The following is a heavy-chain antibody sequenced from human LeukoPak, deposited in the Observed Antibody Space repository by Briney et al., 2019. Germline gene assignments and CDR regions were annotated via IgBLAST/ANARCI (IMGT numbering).Heavy chain of an antibody. Sequence: PGGSLRLSCAASGFTLSTYTMNWVRQAPGKGLEWVSSISPTAISTWYADSLKGRFTISRDNARNLLFLEGNGLRAEDTGVFCCVRDFLGESGAGGPWGQGTLVTVSS. CDR2: ISPTAIST. CDR1: GFTLSTYT. V-gene: IGHV3-21*06. D-gene: IGHD3-10*01. CDR3: VRDFLGESGAGGP. J-gene: IGHJ5*02.